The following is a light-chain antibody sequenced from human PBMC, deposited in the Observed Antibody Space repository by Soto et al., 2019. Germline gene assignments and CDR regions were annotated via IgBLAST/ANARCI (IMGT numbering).Light chain of an antibody. J-gene: IGKJ2*01. CDR3: QQLDSYPPYT. V-gene: IGKV1-9*01. Sequence: DIQLTQSPSFMSASVGDRVTITGRASQGISSYLAWYQQKPGKAHKLMIYAASTLQSGVQSRFSGSVSGTEFTLTISSLHPEDSATDYCQQLDSYPPYTFGQGTKLEIK. CDR1: QGISSY. CDR2: AAS.